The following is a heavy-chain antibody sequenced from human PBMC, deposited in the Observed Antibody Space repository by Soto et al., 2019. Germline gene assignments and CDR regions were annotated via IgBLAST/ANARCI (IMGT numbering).Heavy chain of an antibody. D-gene: IGHD3-22*01. J-gene: IGHJ3*01. Sequence: PSETLSLTCSVSGGSLSSHFWAWIRQPPGKGLEWVGHIFYTGITKYNPSLQSRVSISVDTSKELFSLTLNSVTAADTAVYYCARGGYDFSGVNFDEGFDFWGQGITVTVSS. CDR3: ARGGYDFSGVNFDEGFDF. CDR2: IFYTGIT. CDR1: GGSLSSHF. V-gene: IGHV4-59*11.